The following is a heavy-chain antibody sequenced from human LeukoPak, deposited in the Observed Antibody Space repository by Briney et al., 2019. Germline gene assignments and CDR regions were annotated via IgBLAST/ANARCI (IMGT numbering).Heavy chain of an antibody. V-gene: IGHV1-69*13. CDR1: AGTFSSYA. CDR2: IIAIVGTA. CDR3: ARVGADFDFWSGYYKRGRWFDP. J-gene: IGHJ5*02. D-gene: IGHD3-3*01. Sequence: GGXVKVSCKASAGTFSSYAIRWGRQGPGEGGEWRGGIIAIVGTANYAQKLQGRVTITAEESTRTACMEMSSLRSEDTPVYYCARVGADFDFWSGYYKRGRWFDPWGQGTLVTVSS.